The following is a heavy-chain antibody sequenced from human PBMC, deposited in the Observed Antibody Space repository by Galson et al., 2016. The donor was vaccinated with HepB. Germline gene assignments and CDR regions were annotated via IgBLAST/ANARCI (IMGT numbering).Heavy chain of an antibody. D-gene: IGHD3-10*01. CDR1: GYTFTNYY. CDR2: INPSGGST. J-gene: IGHJ4*02. Sequence: SVKVSCKASGYTFTNYYIHWVRQAPGQGLEWMGIINPSGGSTNYAQKFQGSVTMTRNTSTNTAYMELSSLRSEDTAVYYCARIWVRDGLDYWGQGTLVTVSS. CDR3: ARIWVRDGLDY. V-gene: IGHV1-46*01.